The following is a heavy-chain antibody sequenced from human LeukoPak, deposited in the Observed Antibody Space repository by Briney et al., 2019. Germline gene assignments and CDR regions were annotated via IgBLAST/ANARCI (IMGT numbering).Heavy chain of an antibody. CDR3: ATPHGQGQLRPVDY. Sequence: GGSLRLSCAASGFTFSNAWMSWVRQAPGKGLEWVGRIKSKTDGGTTDYAAPVKGRFTISRDDSKNTLYLQMNSLRAEDTAVYYCATPHGQGQLRPVDYWGQGTLVTVSS. CDR2: IKSKTDGGTT. J-gene: IGHJ4*02. D-gene: IGHD1-1*01. CDR1: GFTFSNAW. V-gene: IGHV3-15*01.